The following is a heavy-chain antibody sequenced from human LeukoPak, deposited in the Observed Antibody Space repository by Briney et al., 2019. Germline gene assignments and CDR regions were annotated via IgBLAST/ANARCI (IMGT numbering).Heavy chain of an antibody. D-gene: IGHD6-13*01. V-gene: IGHV3-48*01. CDR3: ARDGEGGAAAGY. CDR2: ISDSSSHT. CDR1: GFTLSNYN. J-gene: IGHJ4*02. Sequence: PGGSPRLSCAGSGFTLSNYNMNWVRQAPGKGLEWVSFISDSSSHTFYSDSVKGRFTVSRDNVKNSLHLQMNSLRAEDTAIYYCARDGEGGAAAGYWGQGTLVTVSP.